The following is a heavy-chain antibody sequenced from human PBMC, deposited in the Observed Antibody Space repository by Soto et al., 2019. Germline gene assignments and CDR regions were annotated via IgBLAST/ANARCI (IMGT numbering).Heavy chain of an antibody. J-gene: IGHJ4*02. Sequence: QLQLQESGPGLVKPSETLSLTCTVSGGSISSSSYYWGWIRQPPGKGLEWIGSIYYSGSTYYNPSLKSRVTISVDMSKNQFSLKLSSVTAADTAVYYCAGSYSSSWTYYDYWGQGTLVTVSS. CDR3: AGSYSSSWTYYDY. CDR1: GGSISSSSYY. V-gene: IGHV4-39*01. D-gene: IGHD6-13*01. CDR2: IYYSGST.